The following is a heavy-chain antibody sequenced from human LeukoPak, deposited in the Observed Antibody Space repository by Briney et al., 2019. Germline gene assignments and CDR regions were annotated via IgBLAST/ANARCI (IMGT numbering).Heavy chain of an antibody. CDR3: ARDFNTVTNALDY. CDR2: IIPILGIA. V-gene: IGHV1-69*04. Sequence: ASVKVSCKASGGTFSSYAISWVRQAPGQGLEWMGRIIPILGIANYAQKFQGRVTITADKSTSTAYMELSSLRSEDTAVYYCARDFNTVTNALDYWGQGTLVTVSS. J-gene: IGHJ4*02. D-gene: IGHD4-17*01. CDR1: GGTFSSYA.